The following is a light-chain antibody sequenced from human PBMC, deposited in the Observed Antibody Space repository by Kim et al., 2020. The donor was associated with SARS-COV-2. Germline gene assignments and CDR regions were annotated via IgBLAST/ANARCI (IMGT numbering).Light chain of an antibody. CDR1: QSISNI. J-gene: IGKJ4*01. Sequence: VAPGARATLSCRASQSISNILAWYQQKPGQAPRLLVYGVSTRAAGIPARFSGSGSGTEFTLTISSLQSEDFAVYYCQQYNAWPLTFGGGTKVDIK. V-gene: IGKV3-15*01. CDR2: GVS. CDR3: QQYNAWPLT.